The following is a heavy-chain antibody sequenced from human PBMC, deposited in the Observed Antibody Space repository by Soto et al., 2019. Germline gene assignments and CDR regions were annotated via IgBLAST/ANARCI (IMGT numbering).Heavy chain of an antibody. CDR3: ARRCSSRFDN. CDR1: GGSISSYY. V-gene: IGHV4-59*08. D-gene: IGHD6-13*01. Sequence: SETLSLTCTVSGGSISSYYWSWIRQPPGKGLEWIGYIYYSGSTNYNPSLKSRVTISVDTSKNQFSLKLSSVTAADTAGYDCARRCSSRFDNWGEGILVTVGS. J-gene: IGHJ4*02. CDR2: IYYSGST.